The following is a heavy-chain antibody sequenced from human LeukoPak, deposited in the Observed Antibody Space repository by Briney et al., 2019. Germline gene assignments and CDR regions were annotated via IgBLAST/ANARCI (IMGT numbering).Heavy chain of an antibody. D-gene: IGHD1-26*01. CDR2: ISSNGGST. J-gene: IGHJ4*02. V-gene: IGHV3-64*01. CDR3: TRGGWELPDHFDY. Sequence: PGGSLRPSCAASGFTFSSYAMHWVRQAPGKGLEYVSGISSNGGSTFYANSVKGRFTISRDNSKNTLYLQMGSLRAEDMALYYCTRGGWELPDHFDYWGQGTLVTVSS. CDR1: GFTFSSYA.